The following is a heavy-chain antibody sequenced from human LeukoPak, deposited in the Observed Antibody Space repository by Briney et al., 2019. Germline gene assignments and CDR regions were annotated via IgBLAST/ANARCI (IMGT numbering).Heavy chain of an antibody. D-gene: IGHD3-16*01. J-gene: IGHJ3*02. V-gene: IGHV3-23*01. CDR3: AKSQFGGVFDGFDI. CDR2: ISGSGAST. Sequence: GGSLRLSCAVSGFTFSSYAMSWVRQAPGKGLEWVSAISGSGASTYYADSVKGRFTISRDNSKNTLYVQMNSLRAEDTAVYYCAKSQFGGVFDGFDIWGQGTMVTVSS. CDR1: GFTFSSYA.